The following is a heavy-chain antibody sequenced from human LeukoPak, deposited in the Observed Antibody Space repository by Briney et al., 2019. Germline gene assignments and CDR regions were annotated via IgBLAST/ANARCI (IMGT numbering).Heavy chain of an antibody. J-gene: IGHJ4*02. CDR3: AWRRGDGWDGPYFDY. CDR1: GGSISSSSYY. Sequence: SETLSLTCTVSGGSISSSSYYWGWIRQPPGKGLEWIGSIYYSGSTYYNPSLKSRVTISVDTSKNQFSLKLSSMTAADTAVYYCAWRRGDGWDGPYFDYWGQGTLVTVSS. CDR2: IYYSGST. V-gene: IGHV4-39*01. D-gene: IGHD5-24*01.